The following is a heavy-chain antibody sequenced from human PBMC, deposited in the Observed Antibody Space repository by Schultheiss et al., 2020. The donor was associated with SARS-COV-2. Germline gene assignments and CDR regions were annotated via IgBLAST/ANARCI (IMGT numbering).Heavy chain of an antibody. CDR3: ARRRTRYYDSSGYEYYYGMDV. V-gene: IGHV1-69*06. CDR1: GGTFSSYA. J-gene: IGHJ6*02. D-gene: IGHD3-22*01. CDR2: IIPIFGTA. Sequence: SVKVSCKASGGTFSSYAISWVRQAPGQGLEWMGGIIPIFGTANYAQKFQGRVTITADKSTSTAYMELSSLRSEDTAVYYCARRRTRYYDSSGYEYYYGMDVWGQGTTVTVSS.